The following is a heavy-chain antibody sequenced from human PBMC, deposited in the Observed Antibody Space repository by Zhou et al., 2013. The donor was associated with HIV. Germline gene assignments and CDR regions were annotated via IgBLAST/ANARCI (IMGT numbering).Heavy chain of an antibody. D-gene: IGHD3-16*02. CDR2: IIPIFGTA. CDR1: GGTFSSYA. CDR3: ASLLTGRSYRSYGMDV. J-gene: IGHJ6*02. V-gene: IGHV1-69*13. Sequence: QVQLVQSGAEVKKPGSSVKVSCKASGGTFSSYAISWVRQAPGQGLEWMGRIIPIFGTANYAQKFQGRVTITADESTSTAYMELSSLRSEDTAVYYCASLLTGRSYRSYGMDVWGQGTTVTVSS.